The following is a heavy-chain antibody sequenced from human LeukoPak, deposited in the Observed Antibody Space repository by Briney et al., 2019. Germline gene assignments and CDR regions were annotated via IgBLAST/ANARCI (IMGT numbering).Heavy chain of an antibody. CDR3: ARVGNYYDILTGYALTDAFDI. CDR1: GGSFSGYY. CDR2: INHSGST. Sequence: SETLFLTCAVYGGSFSGYYWSWNRQPPGKGLEWIGEINHSGSTNYNPSLKSRVTISVDTSKNQFSLKLSSVTAADTAVYYCARVGNYYDILTGYALTDAFDIWGQGTMVTVSS. D-gene: IGHD3-9*01. J-gene: IGHJ3*02. V-gene: IGHV4-34*01.